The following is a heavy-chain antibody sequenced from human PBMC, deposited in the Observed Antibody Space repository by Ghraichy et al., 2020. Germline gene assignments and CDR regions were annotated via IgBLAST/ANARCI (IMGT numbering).Heavy chain of an antibody. CDR2: INPSGGST. CDR3: AADQKEDGSGSYYTIYYYYGMDV. CDR1: GYTFTSYY. J-gene: IGHJ6*02. Sequence: ASVKVSCKASGYTFTSYYMHWVRQAPGQGLEWMGIINPSGGSTSYAQKFQGRVTMIRDTSTSTVYMELSSLRSEDTAVYYCAADQKEDGSGSYYTIYYYYGMDVWGQGTTVTVSS. D-gene: IGHD3-10*01. V-gene: IGHV1-46*01.